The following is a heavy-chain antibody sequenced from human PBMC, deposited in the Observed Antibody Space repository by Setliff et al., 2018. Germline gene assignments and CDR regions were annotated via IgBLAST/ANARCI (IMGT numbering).Heavy chain of an antibody. J-gene: IGHJ4*02. Sequence: PSETLSLTCTVSGGSISSGTYYWTWIRQAAGKGLEWIGSIYYSGSTNYNPSLKSRVTISVDTSKNQFSLKLSSVTAADTAVYYCARAIGYCSSTSCYILGPHYYFDYWGQGTLGTVSS. D-gene: IGHD2-2*02. CDR1: GGSISSGTYY. CDR2: IYYSGST. V-gene: IGHV4-61*02. CDR3: ARAIGYCSSTSCYILGPHYYFDY.